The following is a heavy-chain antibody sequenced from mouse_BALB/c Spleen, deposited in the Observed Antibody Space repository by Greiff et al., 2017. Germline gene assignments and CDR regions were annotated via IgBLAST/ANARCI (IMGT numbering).Heavy chain of an antibody. V-gene: IGHV14-1*02. J-gene: IGHJ3*01. CDR2: IDPENGNT. CDR1: GFNIKDYY. CDR3: ARFSAGSPGVAY. Sequence: VQLQQSGAELVRPGALVKLSCKASGFNIKDYYMHWVKQRPEQGLEWIGWIDPENGNTIYDPKFQGKASITADTSSNTAYLQRSSLTSEDTAVYYCARFSAGSPGVAYWGQGTLVTVSA.